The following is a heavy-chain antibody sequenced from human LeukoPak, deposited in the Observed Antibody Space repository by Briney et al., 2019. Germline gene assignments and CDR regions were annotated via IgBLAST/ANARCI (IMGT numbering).Heavy chain of an antibody. V-gene: IGHV3-23*01. CDR1: GFTFRNYD. J-gene: IGHJ4*02. D-gene: IGHD5-12*01. CDR2: IPGGGGTT. CDR3: ARGPSGYHNT. Sequence: AGGSLRLSCAASGFTFRNYDMSWVRQAPGKGLEWVSAIPGGGGTTYYADSVKGRFTISRDNSKNTLYLQMNSLRAEDTAVYYCARGPSGYHNTGGQGTLVTVSS.